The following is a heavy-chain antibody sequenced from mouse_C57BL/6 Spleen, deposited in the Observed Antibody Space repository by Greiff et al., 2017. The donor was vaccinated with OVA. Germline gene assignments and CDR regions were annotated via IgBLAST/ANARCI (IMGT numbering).Heavy chain of an antibody. Sequence: EVKVEESGGGLVQPGGSMKLSCAASGFTFSDAWMDWVRQSPEKGLEWVAEIRNKANNHATYYAESVKGRFTISRDDSKSSVYLQMNSLRAEDTGIYYCVGSSSAWFAYWGQGTLVTVSA. V-gene: IGHV6-6*01. J-gene: IGHJ3*01. CDR2: IRNKANNHAT. D-gene: IGHD1-1*01. CDR3: VGSSSAWFAY. CDR1: GFTFSDAW.